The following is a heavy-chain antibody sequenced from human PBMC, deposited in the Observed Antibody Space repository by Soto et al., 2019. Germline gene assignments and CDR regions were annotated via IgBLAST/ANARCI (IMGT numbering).Heavy chain of an antibody. CDR1: GFTFSSYS. J-gene: IGHJ3*02. V-gene: IGHV3-21*01. CDR3: AQSGAGSGSYYDDAFDI. CDR2: ISSSSSYI. Sequence: PGGSLRLSCAASGFTFSSYSMNWVRQAPGKGLEWVSSISSSSSYIYYADSVKGRFSISRDNAKNSLYLQMNSLRAEDTAVYYCAQSGAGSGSYYDDAFDIWGQGTMVTVSS. D-gene: IGHD1-26*01.